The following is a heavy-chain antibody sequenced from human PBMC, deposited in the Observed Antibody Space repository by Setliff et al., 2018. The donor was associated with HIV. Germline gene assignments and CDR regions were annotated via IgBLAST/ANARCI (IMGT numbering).Heavy chain of an antibody. Sequence: GGSLRLSCVASAASGFTFSDAWMSWVRQAPGKGLEWVGRTRSVSDGGRTDYAAPVKGRFTISRDDSKTTVYLQMNSLKTEDTAVYYCTLKHTWGQGTLVTVSS. D-gene: IGHD2-21*01. CDR2: TRSVSDGGRT. CDR3: TLKHT. J-gene: IGHJ5*02. V-gene: IGHV3-15*01. CDR1: GFTFSDAW.